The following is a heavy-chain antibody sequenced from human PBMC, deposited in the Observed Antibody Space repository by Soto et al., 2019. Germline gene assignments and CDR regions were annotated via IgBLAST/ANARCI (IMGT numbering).Heavy chain of an antibody. Sequence: EVQLLESGGGLVQPGGSLRLSCAASGFTFSSYDMSWVRQAPGKGLEWVSAVSGNGGTTYYADSVKGRFTISRDNSKNALSLQMNSLRAEDTAVYYCAKGYCSGGGCYGTYWGPGTLVTFSS. D-gene: IGHD2-15*01. CDR2: VSGNGGTT. CDR3: AKGYCSGGGCYGTY. J-gene: IGHJ4*02. CDR1: GFTFSSYD. V-gene: IGHV3-23*01.